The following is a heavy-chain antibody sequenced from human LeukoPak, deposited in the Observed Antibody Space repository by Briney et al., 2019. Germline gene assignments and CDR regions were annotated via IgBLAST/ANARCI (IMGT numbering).Heavy chain of an antibody. CDR1: GFTFSNYG. CDR3: AREMGLNIVATFGY. V-gene: IGHV3-33*01. J-gene: IGHJ4*02. CDR2: IWYDGSNK. Sequence: PGRSLRLSCAASGFTFSNYGMHGVRQAPGKGREWVALIWYDGSNKYYADSVKGRFTISRDNSKNTLYLQMNSLRAEDMAVYYCAREMGLNIVATFGYWGQGTLVTVSS. D-gene: IGHD5-12*01.